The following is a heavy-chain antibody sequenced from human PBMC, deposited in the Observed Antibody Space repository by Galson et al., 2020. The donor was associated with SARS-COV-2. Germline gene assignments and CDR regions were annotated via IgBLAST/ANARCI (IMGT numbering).Heavy chain of an antibody. Sequence: GGSLRLSCAASGFTFGHYWMTWVRQAPGKGLEWVANIKQDGSDKYYVDSVKGRFIISRDNAKNSLSLQMNSLRVEDTAVYYCARDKGSSYYMDVWGKGTTVTVSS. CDR3: ARDKGSSYYMDV. J-gene: IGHJ6*03. CDR1: GFTFGHYW. V-gene: IGHV3-7*01. CDR2: IKQDGSDK.